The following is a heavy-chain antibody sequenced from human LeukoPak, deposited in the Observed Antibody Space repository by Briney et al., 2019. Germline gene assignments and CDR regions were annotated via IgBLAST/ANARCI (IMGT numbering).Heavy chain of an antibody. D-gene: IGHD3-22*01. Sequence: SGTLSLTCAVSGGSISSSNWWSWVRQPPGKGLEWIGSIYYSGSTYYNPSLKSRVTISVDTSKNQFSLKLSSVTAADTAVYYCARDRSYYYDSSGSPHFDYWGQGTLVTVSS. J-gene: IGHJ4*02. V-gene: IGHV4-4*02. CDR1: GGSISSSNW. CDR3: ARDRSYYYDSSGSPHFDY. CDR2: IYYSGST.